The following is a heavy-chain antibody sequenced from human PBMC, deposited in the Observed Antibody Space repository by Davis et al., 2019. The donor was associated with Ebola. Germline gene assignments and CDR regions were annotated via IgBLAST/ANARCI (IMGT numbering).Heavy chain of an antibody. J-gene: IGHJ5*02. V-gene: IGHV4-4*02. CDR2: IYYSGST. CDR3: ARTIPLYSSGWYVGGWFDP. CDR1: GGSISSSNW. Sequence: SETLSLTCAVSGGSISSSNWWSWVRPPPGKGLEWIGYIYYSGSTNYNPSLKSRVTISVDTSKNQFSLKLSSVTAADTAVYYCARTIPLYSSGWYVGGWFDPWGQGTLVTVSS. D-gene: IGHD6-19*01.